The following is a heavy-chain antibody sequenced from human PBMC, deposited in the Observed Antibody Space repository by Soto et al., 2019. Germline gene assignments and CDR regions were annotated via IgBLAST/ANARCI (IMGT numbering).Heavy chain of an antibody. V-gene: IGHV4-59*08. CDR1: GGSISSYY. CDR3: ARRVPYSIGWYATHHYYLAV. J-gene: IGHJ6*03. D-gene: IGHD6-19*01. Sequence: SETLSLTCTVSGGSISSYYWSWIRQPPGKGLEWIGYIYYSGSTNYNPSLKSRVTISVDTSKNQFSLKLSSVTAADTAVYYCARRVPYSIGWYATHHYYLAVWAKGTTVTVAS. CDR2: IYYSGST.